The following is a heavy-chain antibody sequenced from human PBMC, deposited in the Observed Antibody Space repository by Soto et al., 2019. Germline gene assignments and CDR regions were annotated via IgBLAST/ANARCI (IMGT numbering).Heavy chain of an antibody. J-gene: IGHJ4*02. D-gene: IGHD3-10*01. CDR1: GFTFSSYA. CDR3: ARVSAPYYGSGSLDY. CDR2: ISYDGSNK. Sequence: GGSLRLSCAASGFTFSSYAMHWVRQAPGKGLEWVAVISYDGSNKYYADSVKGRFTISRDNSKNTLYLQMNSLRAEDTAVYYCARVSAPYYGSGSLDYWGQGTLVTVSS. V-gene: IGHV3-30-3*01.